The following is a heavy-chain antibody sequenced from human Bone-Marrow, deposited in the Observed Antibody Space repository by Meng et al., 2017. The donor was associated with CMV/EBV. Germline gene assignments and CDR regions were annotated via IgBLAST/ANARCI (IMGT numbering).Heavy chain of an antibody. V-gene: IGHV3-23*01. CDR1: GFTFSSYA. Sequence: GESLKISCAASGFTFSSYAMSWVRQAPGKGLEWVSAISGSGGSTYYADSVKGRFTISRDDSKNTLYLQMNSLRAEDTAVYYCAKETSSLTGYCSGGSCYSGRYDYYYGMDVWGQGTTVTVSS. CDR2: ISGSGGST. J-gene: IGHJ6*02. D-gene: IGHD2-15*01. CDR3: AKETSSLTGYCSGGSCYSGRYDYYYGMDV.